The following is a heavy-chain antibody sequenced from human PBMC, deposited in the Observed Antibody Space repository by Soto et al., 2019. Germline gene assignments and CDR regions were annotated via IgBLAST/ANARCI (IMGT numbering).Heavy chain of an antibody. D-gene: IGHD3-10*01. Sequence: EVQLVESGGGLVQPGGSLRLSCAASGFTFSSSSMNWVRQAPGNGLEWVSYISSGSSTRYYADSVRGRFTISRDNAKNSLYLQMNSLRDEYTAVYYCAGDLRNYGSVSSGWGQGTLVTVSS. CDR1: GFTFSSSS. CDR3: AGDLRNYGSVSSG. V-gene: IGHV3-48*02. J-gene: IGHJ4*02. CDR2: ISSGSSTR.